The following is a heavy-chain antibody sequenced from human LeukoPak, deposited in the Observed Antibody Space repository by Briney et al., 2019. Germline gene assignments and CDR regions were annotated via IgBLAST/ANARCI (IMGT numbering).Heavy chain of an antibody. Sequence: ASVKVSCKASGGTFSRYAINWVRQAPGQGLEWMGIINPSGGSTSYAQKFQGRVTMTRDMSTSTVYMELSSLRSEDAAVYYCARYVVVTGGYYMDVWGKGTTVTVSS. CDR1: GGTFSRYA. D-gene: IGHD2-21*02. CDR3: ARYVVVTGGYYMDV. V-gene: IGHV1-46*01. CDR2: INPSGGST. J-gene: IGHJ6*03.